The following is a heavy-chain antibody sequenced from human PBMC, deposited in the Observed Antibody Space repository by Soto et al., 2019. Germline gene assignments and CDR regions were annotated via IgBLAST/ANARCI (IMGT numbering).Heavy chain of an antibody. V-gene: IGHV3-33*01. CDR2: IWYDGSNK. J-gene: IGHJ3*02. CDR3: ASSYDYGDRTDAFDI. Sequence: QVQLVESGGGVVQPGRSLRLSCAASGFTFSSYGMHWVRQAPGKGLEWVAVIWYDGSNKYYADSVKGRFTISRDNSKNTLYLQMNSLKAEDTAVYYCASSYDYGDRTDAFDIWGQGTMVTVSS. D-gene: IGHD4-17*01. CDR1: GFTFSSYG.